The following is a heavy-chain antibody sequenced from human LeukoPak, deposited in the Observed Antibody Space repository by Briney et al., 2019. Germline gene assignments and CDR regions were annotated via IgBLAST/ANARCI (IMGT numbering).Heavy chain of an antibody. CDR2: IKSKTDGGTT. D-gene: IGHD3-3*01. CDR3: TTALKWLWGTARFDP. J-gene: IGHJ5*02. V-gene: IGHV3-15*01. CDR1: GFTFSNAW. Sequence: GGSLRLSCAASGFTFSNAWMSWVRQAPGKGLEWVGRIKSKTDGGTTDYAAPVKGRFTISRDDSKNTLYLQMNSLKTEDTAVYCCTTALKWLWGTARFDPWGQGTLVTVSS.